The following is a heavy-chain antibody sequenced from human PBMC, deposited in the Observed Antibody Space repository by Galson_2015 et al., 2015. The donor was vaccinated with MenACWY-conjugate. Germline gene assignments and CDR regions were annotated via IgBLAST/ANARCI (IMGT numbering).Heavy chain of an antibody. CDR3: AREGGAAAIPPNRAPHIEARLYYYYYGMDV. D-gene: IGHD2-2*02. CDR2: IIPIFGTA. CDR1: GGTFSSYA. V-gene: IGHV1-69*13. J-gene: IGHJ6*02. Sequence: SVKVSCKASGGTFSSYAISWVRQAPGQGLEWMGGIIPIFGTANYAQKFQGRVTITADESTSTAYMELSSLRSEDTAVYYCAREGGAAAIPPNRAPHIEARLYYYYYGMDVWGQGTTVTVSS.